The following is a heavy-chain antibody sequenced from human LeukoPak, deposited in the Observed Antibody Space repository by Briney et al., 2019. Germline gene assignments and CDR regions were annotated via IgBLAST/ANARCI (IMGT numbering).Heavy chain of an antibody. CDR2: IIPIFGTA. V-gene: IGHV1-69*13. CDR3: ARQQLSGSYYSYYY. CDR1: GGTFSSYA. D-gene: IGHD3-10*01. Sequence: ASVKVSCKASGGTFSSYAISWVRQAPGQGLEWMGGIIPIFGTANYAQKFQGRVTITADESTSTAYMELSSLRSEDTAVYYCARQQLSGSYYSYYYWGQGTLVSVSS. J-gene: IGHJ4*02.